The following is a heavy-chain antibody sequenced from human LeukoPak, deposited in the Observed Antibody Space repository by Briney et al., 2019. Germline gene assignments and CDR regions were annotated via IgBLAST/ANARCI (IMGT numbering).Heavy chain of an antibody. V-gene: IGHV3-7*03. Sequence: GGSLRLSCAASGFTFSSYWMSWVRQAPGKGLEWVANIKQDGSEKYYVDSVKGRFTISRDNAKNSLYLQMNSLRAEDTAVYYCASGMVVVAATFDYWGQGTLVTVSS. CDR3: ASGMVVVAATFDY. CDR2: IKQDGSEK. J-gene: IGHJ4*02. D-gene: IGHD2-15*01. CDR1: GFTFSSYW.